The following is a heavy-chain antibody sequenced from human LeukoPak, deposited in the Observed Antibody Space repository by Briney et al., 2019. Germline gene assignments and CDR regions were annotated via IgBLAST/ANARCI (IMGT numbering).Heavy chain of an antibody. V-gene: IGHV5-10-1*01. CDR2: IDPSDSYT. CDR1: GYSFTRYW. CDR3: ARLEYSSSSGAFDF. D-gene: IGHD6-6*01. J-gene: IGHJ3*01. Sequence: GESLKISCKGSGYSFTRYWITWVRQMPGKGLEWMGKIDPSDSYTNYSPSFQGHVTISADKSISTAYLQWSSLKASDTAIYYCARLEYSSSSGAFDFWGQGTMVTVSS.